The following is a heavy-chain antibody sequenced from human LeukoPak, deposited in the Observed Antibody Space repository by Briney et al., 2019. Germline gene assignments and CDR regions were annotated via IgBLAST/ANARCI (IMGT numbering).Heavy chain of an antibody. D-gene: IGHD4-23*01. CDR1: GGSFSGYY. Sequence: SETLSLTCAVYGGSFSGYYWSWIRQPPGKGLEWIGETNHSGSTNYNPSLKSRVTISVDTSKNQFSLKLSSVTAADTAVYYCARFSYGGNPGPARAYDYWGQGTLVTVSS. J-gene: IGHJ4*02. CDR2: TNHSGST. V-gene: IGHV4-34*01. CDR3: ARFSYGGNPGPARAYDY.